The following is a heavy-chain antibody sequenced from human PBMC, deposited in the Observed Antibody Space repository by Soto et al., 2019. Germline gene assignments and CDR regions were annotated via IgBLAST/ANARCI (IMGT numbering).Heavy chain of an antibody. Sequence: HPGGSLRLSCAASGFTFSSYWMSWVRQAPGKGLEWVANIKQDGSEKYYVDSVKGRFTISRDNAKNSLYLQMNSLRAEDTAVYYCASIHDYGGNSYDLWGQGSLVTVSS. CDR3: ASIHDYGGNSYDL. CDR1: GFTFSSYW. V-gene: IGHV3-7*01. D-gene: IGHD4-17*01. CDR2: IKQDGSEK. J-gene: IGHJ4*02.